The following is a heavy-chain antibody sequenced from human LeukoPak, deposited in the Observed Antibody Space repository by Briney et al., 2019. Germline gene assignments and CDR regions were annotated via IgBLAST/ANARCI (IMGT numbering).Heavy chain of an antibody. CDR2: INHSGST. CDR3: ASWLYSSGWYAAFDY. V-gene: IGHV4-34*01. D-gene: IGHD6-19*01. CDR1: GGSFSGYF. Sequence: SETLSLTCGVYGGSFSGYFWSWIRQPPGKGLEWIGEINHSGSTNYNPSLKSRVTISVDTSKNQFSLKLSSVTAADTAVYYCASWLYSSGWYAAFDYWGQGTLVTVSS. J-gene: IGHJ4*02.